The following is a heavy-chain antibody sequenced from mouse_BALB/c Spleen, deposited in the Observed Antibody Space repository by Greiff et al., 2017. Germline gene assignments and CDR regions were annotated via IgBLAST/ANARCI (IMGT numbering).Heavy chain of an antibody. Sequence: VKLMESGAELVRPGTSVKISCKASGYTFTNYWLGWVKQRPGHGLEWIGDIYPGGGYTNYNEKFKGKATLTADTSSSTAYMQLSSLTSEDSAVYFCARRDYDYDGGFAYWGQGTLVTVSA. D-gene: IGHD2-4*01. CDR2: IYPGGGYT. J-gene: IGHJ3*01. CDR3: ARRDYDYDGGFAY. CDR1: GYTFTNYW. V-gene: IGHV1-63*02.